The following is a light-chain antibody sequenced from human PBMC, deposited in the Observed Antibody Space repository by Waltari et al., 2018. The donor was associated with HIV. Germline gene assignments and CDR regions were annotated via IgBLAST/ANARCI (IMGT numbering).Light chain of an antibody. CDR3: VSFGQKPFV. Sequence: HSAPTQPASVSGSPGQSITISCTGSTSDIGSHKLVSWYQHHAGKTPKLLVYMVNERPSGVSNRFSGSKSGNTASLTISGLRPEDEADYYCVSFGQKPFVFGPGTTVTVL. CDR1: TSDIGSHKL. CDR2: MVN. V-gene: IGLV2-23*02. J-gene: IGLJ1*01.